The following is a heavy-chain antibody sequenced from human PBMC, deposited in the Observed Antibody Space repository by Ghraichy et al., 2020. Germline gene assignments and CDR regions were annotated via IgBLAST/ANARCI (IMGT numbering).Heavy chain of an antibody. CDR2: IYTSGST. J-gene: IGHJ6*02. CDR1: GGSMSSNY. V-gene: IGHV4-4*07. D-gene: IGHD3-10*01. CDR3: ARDSEIGRVWFGDLGTDYYYGMDV. Sequence: SETLSLTCTVFGGSMSSNYWTWIRQPAGKGLEWIGRIYTSGSTNYNPSLKSRVTMSVDTSKNQFSLKLSSVTAADTAVYYCARDSEIGRVWFGDLGTDYYYGMDVWGQGTTVTVSS.